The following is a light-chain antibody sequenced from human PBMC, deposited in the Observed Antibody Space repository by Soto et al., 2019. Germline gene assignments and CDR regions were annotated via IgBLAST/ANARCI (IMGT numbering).Light chain of an antibody. CDR3: RSYTSRSTQV. J-gene: IGLJ1*01. CDR1: SSDVGGYNY. Sequence: QSALTQPASVSGSPGQSMTISCTGTSSDVGGYNYVSWYHQHTGKAPKLMIYEVSNRPSGVSNRFSGSKSGNTSSLTISGLQAEDEDDYYCRSYTSRSTQVFGTGTKLTVL. V-gene: IGLV2-14*01. CDR2: EVS.